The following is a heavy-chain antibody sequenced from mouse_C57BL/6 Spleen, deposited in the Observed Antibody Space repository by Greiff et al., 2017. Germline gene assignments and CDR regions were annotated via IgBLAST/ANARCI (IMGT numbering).Heavy chain of an antibody. CDR1: GYTFTDYN. J-gene: IGHJ3*01. CDR2: INPNNGGT. CDR3: AREDAYYGNYPFAY. Sequence: VQLQQSGPELVKPGASVKMSCKASGYTFTDYNMHWVKQSHGKSLEWIGYINPNNGGTSYNQKFKGKATLNVNKSSSTAYMELRSLTSEDSAVYYCAREDAYYGNYPFAYWGQGTLVTVSA. D-gene: IGHD2-10*01. V-gene: IGHV1-22*01.